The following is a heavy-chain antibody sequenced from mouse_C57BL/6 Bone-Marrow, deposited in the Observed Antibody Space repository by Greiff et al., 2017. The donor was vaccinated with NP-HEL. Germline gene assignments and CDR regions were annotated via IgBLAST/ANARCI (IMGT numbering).Heavy chain of an antibody. D-gene: IGHD1-1*01. J-gene: IGHJ2*01. CDR2: IDPSDSYT. Sequence: QVQLQQPGAELVMPGASVKLSCKASGYTFTSYWMHWVKQRPGQGLEWIGEIDPSDSYTNYNQKFKGKSTLTVDKSSSTAYMQLSSLTSEDSAVDYCARGLLLHFDYWGQGTTLTVSS. V-gene: IGHV1-69*01. CDR1: GYTFTSYW. CDR3: ARGLLLHFDY.